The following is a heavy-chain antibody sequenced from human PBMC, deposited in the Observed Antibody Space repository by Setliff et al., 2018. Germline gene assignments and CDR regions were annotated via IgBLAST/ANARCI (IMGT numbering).Heavy chain of an antibody. Sequence: PGGSLRLSCSASGFTFSVYAMSWVRQAPGKGLEWVATIFGSGANTYYADSVKGRFTISRDNAKNSLYLQMNSLRADDTAVYFCARLVDYYYYYMDVWGKGTTVTVSS. D-gene: IGHD2-2*01. CDR3: ARLVDYYYYYMDV. CDR2: IFGSGANT. V-gene: IGHV3-23*01. CDR1: GFTFSVYA. J-gene: IGHJ6*03.